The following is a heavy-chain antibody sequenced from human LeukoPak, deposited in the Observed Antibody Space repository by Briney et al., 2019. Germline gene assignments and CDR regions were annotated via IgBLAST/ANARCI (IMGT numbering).Heavy chain of an antibody. J-gene: IGHJ4*02. Sequence: QSGGSLRLSCAASGFTFSSHAMIWVRQAPGKGLEWVSSVSSSGGGTNYADSVKGRFTISRDNSKNTLYLQMNSLRVEDTAVYYCAKRSLAATNYFDYWGRGTLVTVSS. D-gene: IGHD6-25*01. CDR3: AKRSLAATNYFDY. V-gene: IGHV3-23*01. CDR2: VSSSGGGT. CDR1: GFTFSSHA.